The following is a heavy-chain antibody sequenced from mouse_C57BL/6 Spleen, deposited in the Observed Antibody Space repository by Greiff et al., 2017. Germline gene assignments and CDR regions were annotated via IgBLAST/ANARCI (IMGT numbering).Heavy chain of an antibody. D-gene: IGHD1-1*01. CDR3: ARGYYGSSEYFDY. CDR2: ISSGSSTI. CDR1: GFTFSDYG. J-gene: IGHJ2*01. Sequence: EVKLEESGGGLVKPGGSLKLSCAASGFTFSDYGMHWVRQAPEKGLEWVAYISSGSSTIYYADTVKGRFTISRDNAKNTLFLQMTSLRSEDTAMYYCARGYYGSSEYFDYWGQGTTLTVSS. V-gene: IGHV5-17*01.